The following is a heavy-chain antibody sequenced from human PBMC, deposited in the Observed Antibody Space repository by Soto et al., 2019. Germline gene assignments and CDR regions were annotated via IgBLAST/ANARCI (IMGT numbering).Heavy chain of an antibody. D-gene: IGHD6-13*01. J-gene: IGHJ4*02. CDR1: GRSTSSSNW. CDR2: IYHSGTT. V-gene: IGHV4-4*02. Sequence: PSETLSLTCVVSGRSTSSSNWWSWVRQPPGKGLEWIGEIYHSGTTNYSPSLKSRVIISADMSKNHFSLTLTSVTAADTAVYYCVFPATADFDYWGQGTPGTVS. CDR3: VFPATADFDY.